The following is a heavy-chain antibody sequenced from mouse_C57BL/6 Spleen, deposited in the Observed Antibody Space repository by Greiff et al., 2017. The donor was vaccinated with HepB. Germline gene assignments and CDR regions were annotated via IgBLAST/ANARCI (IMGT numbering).Heavy chain of an antibody. V-gene: IGHV1-5*01. CDR1: GYTFTSYW. J-gene: IGHJ2*01. CDR2: IYPGNSDT. D-gene: IGHD1-1*01. CDR3: TRARDYYGSRDYFDY. Sequence: VQLQQSGTVLARPGASVKMSCKTSGYTFTSYWMHWVKQRPGQGLEWIGAIYPGNSDTSYNQKFKGKAKLTAVTSASTAYMELSSLTNEDSAVYYCTRARDYYGSRDYFDYWGQGTTLTVSS.